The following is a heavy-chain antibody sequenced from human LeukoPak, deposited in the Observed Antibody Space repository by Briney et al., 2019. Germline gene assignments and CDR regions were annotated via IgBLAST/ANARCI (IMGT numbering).Heavy chain of an antibody. V-gene: IGHV1-2*06. CDR3: ARDLDGYRYGYCFDY. CDR2: INPNSGGT. Sequence: ASVKVSCKASGYTFTGYYMHWVRQAPGQGLEWMGRINPNSGGTNYAQKFQGRVTMTRDTSISTAYMELSRLRSDDTAVYYCARDLDGYRYGYCFDYWGQGTLVTVSS. D-gene: IGHD5-18*01. J-gene: IGHJ4*02. CDR1: GYTFTGYY.